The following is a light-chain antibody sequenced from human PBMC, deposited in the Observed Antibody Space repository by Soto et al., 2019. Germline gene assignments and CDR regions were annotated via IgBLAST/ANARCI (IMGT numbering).Light chain of an antibody. Sequence: DIVLTQTRLSSPVTLGQPASISYRSSQSLVHIDGNTYFNWLQQRPGQPPRLLIYKISNRFPGVPDRFSCSGAGTDFTLKISRVEAEDVGVYYCMQATPSYTFGQGTRLEIK. J-gene: IGKJ2*01. CDR3: MQATPSYT. CDR1: QSLVHIDGNTY. CDR2: KIS. V-gene: IGKV2-24*01.